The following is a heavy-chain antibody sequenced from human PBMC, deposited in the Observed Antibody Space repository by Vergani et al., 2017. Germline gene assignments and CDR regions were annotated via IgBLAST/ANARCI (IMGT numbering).Heavy chain of an antibody. J-gene: IGHJ1*01. D-gene: IGHD3-3*01. CDR1: GYTFTSYG. V-gene: IGHV1-18*01. Sequence: QVQLVQSGAEVKKPGASVKVSCKASGYTFTSYGISWVRQAPGQGLEWMGWISAYNGNTNYAQKPQGRVTMTTDTSTGTAYMELGSLRSDDTAVYYCARDQYDFWSGYYTEYFQHWGQGTLVTVSS. CDR2: ISAYNGNT. CDR3: ARDQYDFWSGYYTEYFQH.